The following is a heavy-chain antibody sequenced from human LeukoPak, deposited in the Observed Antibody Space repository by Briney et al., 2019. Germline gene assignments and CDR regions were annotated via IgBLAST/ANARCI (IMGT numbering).Heavy chain of an antibody. CDR1: GFLLSNHW. CDR2: IRQDGDTK. CDR3: ARSLPYGTTWYGRSDF. V-gene: IGHV3-7*03. J-gene: IGHJ4*02. Sequence: GSSLRLSCAASGFLLSNHWMTWVRQAPGKGLEWVANIRQDGDTKYYVDSVKGRFTISRDNAMNSLYLQMNSLRAEDTAIYYCARSLPYGTTWYGRSDFWGQGTLVTVSS. D-gene: IGHD6-13*01.